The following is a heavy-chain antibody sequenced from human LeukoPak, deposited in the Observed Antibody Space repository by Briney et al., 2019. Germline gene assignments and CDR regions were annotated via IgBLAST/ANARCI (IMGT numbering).Heavy chain of an antibody. CDR1: GASISALY. CDR2: TYYSGRP. CDR3: ARHHGHQFSDSWYLRGSFDY. V-gene: IGHV4-59*08. D-gene: IGHD6-13*01. Sequence: SETLSLTCAVYGASISALYWGRTRQSPGKGLEWIGYTYYSGRPTYNPSLKSRVTISLDTSKNQFSLRVNSVTAADTAIYYCARHHGHQFSDSWYLRGSFDYWGRGILVAVSS. J-gene: IGHJ4*02.